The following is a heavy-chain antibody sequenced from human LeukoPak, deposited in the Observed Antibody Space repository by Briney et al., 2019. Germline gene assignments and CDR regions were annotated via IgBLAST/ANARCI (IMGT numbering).Heavy chain of an antibody. CDR1: GGSISSYY. J-gene: IGHJ4*02. V-gene: IGHV4-59*12. Sequence: SETLSLTCTVSGGSISSYYWSWIRQPPGKGLEWIGYIYYSGSTNYNPSLKSRVTISVDTSKNQLSLKLSSVTAADTAVYYCARRTSGVAGTLFDYWGQGTLVTVSS. D-gene: IGHD6-19*01. CDR2: IYYSGST. CDR3: ARRTSGVAGTLFDY.